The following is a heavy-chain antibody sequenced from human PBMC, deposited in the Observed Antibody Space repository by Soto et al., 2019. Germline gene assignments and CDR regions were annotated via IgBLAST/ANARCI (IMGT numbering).Heavy chain of an antibody. D-gene: IGHD5-12*01. V-gene: IGHV4-39*01. CDR1: GGSISSSSYY. J-gene: IGHJ4*02. CDR3: ARHNTDSGGFDY. Sequence: SETLSLTCTVSGGSISSSSYYWGWIRQPPGKGLEWIGSIYYSGSTYYNPSLKSRVTISVDTSKNQFSLKLGSVTAADTAVYYCARHNTDSGGFDYWGQGTLVTVSS. CDR2: IYYSGST.